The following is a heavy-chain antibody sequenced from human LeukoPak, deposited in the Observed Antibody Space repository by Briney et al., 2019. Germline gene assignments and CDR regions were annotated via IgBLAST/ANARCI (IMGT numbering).Heavy chain of an antibody. CDR1: GYTFTGYY. Sequence: ASVKVSCKASGYTFTGYYMHWVRQAPGQGLEWMGWISPNSGGTNYAQKFQGWVTMTRDTSISTAYMELSRLRFDDTAVYYCARGRRTGYPPVYYFDYWGQGTLVTVSS. D-gene: IGHD3/OR15-3a*01. V-gene: IGHV1-2*04. CDR3: ARGRRTGYPPVYYFDY. CDR2: ISPNSGGT. J-gene: IGHJ4*02.